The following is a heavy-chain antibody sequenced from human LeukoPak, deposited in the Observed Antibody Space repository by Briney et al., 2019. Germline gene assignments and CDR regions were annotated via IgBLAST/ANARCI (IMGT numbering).Heavy chain of an antibody. J-gene: IGHJ5*02. V-gene: IGHV4-4*07. CDR2: IHTSGST. Sequence: SETLSLTCTVSGDSISSYYWSWIRQPAGKGLEWIGRIHTSGSTDYNPSLKSRVTMSGDTSKNQFSLEVSSVTAADTAVYYCVRDRSSGWARDWFDPWGQGTLVTVFS. CDR1: GDSISSYY. CDR3: VRDRSSGWARDWFDP. D-gene: IGHD6-25*01.